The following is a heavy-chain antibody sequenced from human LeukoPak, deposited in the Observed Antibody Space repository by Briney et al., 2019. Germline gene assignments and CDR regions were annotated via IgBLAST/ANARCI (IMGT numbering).Heavy chain of an antibody. CDR1: GYSSTSYW. D-gene: IGHD3-22*01. V-gene: IGHV5-51*01. CDR2: IYPGDSDT. CDR3: ARQVAGDYYDSSGYYTFNDY. J-gene: IGHJ4*02. Sequence: GESLKISCKGSGYSSTSYWIGWVRQMPGKGLEWMGIIYPGDSDTRYSPSFQGQVTISADKSISTAYLQWSSLKASDTAMYYCARQVAGDYYDSSGYYTFNDYWGQGTLVTVSS.